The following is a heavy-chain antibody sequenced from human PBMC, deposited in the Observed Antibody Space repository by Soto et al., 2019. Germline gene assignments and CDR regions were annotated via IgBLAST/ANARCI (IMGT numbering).Heavy chain of an antibody. J-gene: IGHJ4*02. D-gene: IGHD3-10*01. CDR3: ARDLMYYHGSENYYNGAIDY. V-gene: IGHV1-3*05. CDR2: INAGNANT. CDR1: GYTFTNYA. Sequence: QAHLVQSGAEEKKPGASVKVSCKASGYTFTNYAMHWVRQAPGQRLEWMGWINAGNANTKYSQKFQGRVTITRDIFASTAYMDLSSLTFEDTAVYYSARDLMYYHGSENYYNGAIDYWGQGTLVTVSS.